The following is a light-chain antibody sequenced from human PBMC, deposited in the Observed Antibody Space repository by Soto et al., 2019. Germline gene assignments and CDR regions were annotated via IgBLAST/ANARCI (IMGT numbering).Light chain of an antibody. CDR3: QQYGSSGT. V-gene: IGKV3-20*01. Sequence: EIVLTQSPGTLSLSPGERGTLSFRASQSVSNNYLALYQQKPGQAPRLLIYGASNRATGIPDRFSGSGSGTDFTLTISRLEPEDFAVYYCQQYGSSGTFGQGTKVDIK. CDR2: GAS. CDR1: QSVSNNY. J-gene: IGKJ1*01.